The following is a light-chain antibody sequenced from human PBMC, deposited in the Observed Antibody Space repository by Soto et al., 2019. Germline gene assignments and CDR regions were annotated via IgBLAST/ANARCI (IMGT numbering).Light chain of an antibody. CDR3: TSYAGSNIWV. CDR2: EVS. CDR1: SSDVGGYNY. Sequence: QSALTQPASVSGSPGQSITISCTGTSSDVGGYNYVSWYQQHPGKAPKLMIYEVSKRPSGVPDRFSGSKSGKTASLTVSGLQPEDEADYYCTSYAGSNIWVFGGGTKLTVL. V-gene: IGLV2-8*01. J-gene: IGLJ3*02.